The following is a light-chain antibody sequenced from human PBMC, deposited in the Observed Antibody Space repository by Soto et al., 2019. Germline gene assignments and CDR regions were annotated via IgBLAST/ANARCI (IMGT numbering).Light chain of an antibody. Sequence: AIEMTQSPSSLSASVGDRVTITCRASQGIGSDLAWYQQRPGKAPKLLIYAVSSLQIGVPSRFSGSGSGTDFTLTISSLQPEDSATYYCLQDHNLLTFGGGTKVEI. J-gene: IGKJ4*01. V-gene: IGKV1-6*01. CDR3: LQDHNLLT. CDR1: QGIGSD. CDR2: AVS.